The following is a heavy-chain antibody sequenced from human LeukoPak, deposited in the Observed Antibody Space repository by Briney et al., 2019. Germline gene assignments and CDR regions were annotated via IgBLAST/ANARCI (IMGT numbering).Heavy chain of an antibody. D-gene: IGHD1-26*01. CDR3: ARGREGELYVGIDY. Sequence: SETLSLTCTVSGGSISSSSYYWGWIRQPPGKGLEWIGSIYYSGSTYYNPSLKSRVTISVDTSKNQFSLKLSSVTAADTAVYYCARGREGELYVGIDYWGQGTLVTVSS. J-gene: IGHJ4*02. V-gene: IGHV4-39*07. CDR1: GGSISSSSYY. CDR2: IYYSGST.